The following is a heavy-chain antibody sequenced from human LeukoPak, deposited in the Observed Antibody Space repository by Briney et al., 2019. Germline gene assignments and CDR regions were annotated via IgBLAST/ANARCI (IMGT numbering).Heavy chain of an antibody. CDR1: GYTFTGYF. V-gene: IGHV1-2*02. CDR3: SRDRGYYDSGNYPTDY. CDR2: INPNSGGT. J-gene: IGHJ4*02. Sequence: VASVKVSCKASGYTFTGYFIHWVRQAPGQGLEWMGWINPNSGGTNYAQKFQGRVTMTRDTSINTTYMELSRLTSDDTAVYYCSRDRGYYDSGNYPTDYWGQGSQVTVSS. D-gene: IGHD3-10*01.